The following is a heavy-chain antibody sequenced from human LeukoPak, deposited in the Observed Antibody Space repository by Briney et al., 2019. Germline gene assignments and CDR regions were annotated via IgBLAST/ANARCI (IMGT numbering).Heavy chain of an antibody. J-gene: IGHJ4*02. CDR1: GGSISSYY. Sequence: SETLSLTCTVSGGSISSYYWSWIRQPPGKGLEWIGYIYYSGSTNYNPSPKSRVTISVDTSKNQFSLKLSSVTAADTAVYYCASYRGDNWNDEYFDYWGQGTLVTVSS. D-gene: IGHD1-1*01. CDR2: IYYSGST. CDR3: ASYRGDNWNDEYFDY. V-gene: IGHV4-59*08.